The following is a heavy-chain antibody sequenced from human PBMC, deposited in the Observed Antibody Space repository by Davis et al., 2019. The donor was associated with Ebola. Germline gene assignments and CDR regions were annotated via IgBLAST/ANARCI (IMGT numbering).Heavy chain of an antibody. Sequence: GESLKISCAASGFTVSSNYMSWVRQAPGKGLEWVSVIYSGGSTYYADSVKGRFTISRDNSKNTLYLQMNSLRAEDTAVYYCARASLLWFRESEYYFDYWGQGTLVTVSS. CDR3: ARASLLWFRESEYYFDY. CDR2: IYSGGST. V-gene: IGHV3-53*01. D-gene: IGHD3-10*01. J-gene: IGHJ4*02. CDR1: GFTVSSNY.